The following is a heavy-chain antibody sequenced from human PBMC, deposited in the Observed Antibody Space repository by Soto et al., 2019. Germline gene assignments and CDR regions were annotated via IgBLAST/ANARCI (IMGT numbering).Heavy chain of an antibody. Sequence: GGSLRLSCAASGFTFSSYSMNWVRQAPGKGLEWVSYISSSSSTIYYADSVKGRFTISRDNAKNSLYLQMNSLRAEDTAVYYCARDRIRPHDAFDIWGQGTMVTVSS. J-gene: IGHJ3*02. CDR3: ARDRIRPHDAFDI. V-gene: IGHV3-48*01. CDR2: ISSSSSTI. CDR1: GFTFSSYS.